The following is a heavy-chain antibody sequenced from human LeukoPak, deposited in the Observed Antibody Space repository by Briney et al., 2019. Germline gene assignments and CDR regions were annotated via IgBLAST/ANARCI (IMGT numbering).Heavy chain of an antibody. V-gene: IGHV3-30*18. J-gene: IGHJ3*02. CDR2: ISYDGSNK. Sequence: GSLRLSRAASGFTFSSYGMHWVRQAPGKGLEWVAVISYDGSNKYYADSVKGRFTISRDNSKNTLYLQMNSLRAEDTAVYYCAKGESGYDDYVAFDIWGQGTMVTVSS. CDR1: GFTFSSYG. CDR3: AKGESGYDDYVAFDI. D-gene: IGHD5-12*01.